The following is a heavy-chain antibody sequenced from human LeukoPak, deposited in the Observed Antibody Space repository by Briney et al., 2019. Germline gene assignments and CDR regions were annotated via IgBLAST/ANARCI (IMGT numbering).Heavy chain of an antibody. CDR1: GGTFSSYA. Sequence: ASVKVSCKASGGTFSSYAISWVRQAPGQGLEWMGRIIPILGIANYAQKFQGRVTITADKSTSTAYMELSSLRSEDTAVYYCAREVRGYYYDSSGSAPRYFDLWGRGTLVTVSS. J-gene: IGHJ2*01. D-gene: IGHD3-22*01. V-gene: IGHV1-69*04. CDR3: AREVRGYYYDSSGSAPRYFDL. CDR2: IIPILGIA.